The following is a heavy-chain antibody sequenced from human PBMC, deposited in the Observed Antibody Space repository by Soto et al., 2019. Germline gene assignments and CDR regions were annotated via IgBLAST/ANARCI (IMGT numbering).Heavy chain of an antibody. J-gene: IGHJ5*02. CDR2: IIPIFGIA. Sequence: SVKVSCKASGGTFSSYTISWVRQAPGQGLEWMGRIIPIFGIANYAQKFQGRVTITADKSTSTAYMDLSSLRSEDTAVYYCANETYYYDSSGYYYSLGWFDPWGQGTLVTVSS. V-gene: IGHV1-69*02. CDR1: GGTFSSYT. D-gene: IGHD3-22*01. CDR3: ANETYYYDSSGYYYSLGWFDP.